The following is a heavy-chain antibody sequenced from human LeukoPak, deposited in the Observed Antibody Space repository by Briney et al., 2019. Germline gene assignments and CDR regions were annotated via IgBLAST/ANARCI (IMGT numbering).Heavy chain of an antibody. J-gene: IGHJ2*01. D-gene: IGHD6-19*01. Sequence: GGSLRLSCAASGFIFSNYAMHWVRQAPGKGLEWVAVTSYDGSNKYYADSVKGRFTISRDNSKNTLYLQMNSLRAEDTAVYFCARDDTSGWFAGYFDLCGRGTLVNVSS. V-gene: IGHV3-30*01. CDR2: TSYDGSNK. CDR3: ARDDTSGWFAGYFDL. CDR1: GFIFSNYA.